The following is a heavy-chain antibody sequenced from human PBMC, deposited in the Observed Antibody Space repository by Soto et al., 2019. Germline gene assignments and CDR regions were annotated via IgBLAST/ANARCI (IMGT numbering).Heavy chain of an antibody. D-gene: IGHD6-13*01. CDR1: GYTFTGYY. Sequence: ASVKVSCKASGYTFTGYYMHWVRQAPGQGLEWMGWNNPNSGGTNYAQKFQGWVTMTRDTSISTAYMELSRLRSDDTAVYYCARDRGRGSSSYYYYGMDVWGQGTTVTVSS. V-gene: IGHV1-2*04. CDR2: NNPNSGGT. CDR3: ARDRGRGSSSYYYYGMDV. J-gene: IGHJ6*02.